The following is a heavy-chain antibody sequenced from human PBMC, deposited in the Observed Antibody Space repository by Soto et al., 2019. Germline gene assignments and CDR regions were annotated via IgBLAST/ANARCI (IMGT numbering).Heavy chain of an antibody. CDR1: VFTFSSYA. CDR3: AKDLVTIFGVVIFNYFDY. CDR2: ISGSGGST. D-gene: IGHD3-3*01. V-gene: IGHV3-23*01. J-gene: IGHJ4*02. Sequence: WGSLRLACSASVFTFSSYAMSWFRQAPGKGLEWVSAISGSGGSTYYADSVKGRFTISRDNSKNTLYLQMNSLRAEDTAVYYCAKDLVTIFGVVIFNYFDYWGQGTLVTVSS.